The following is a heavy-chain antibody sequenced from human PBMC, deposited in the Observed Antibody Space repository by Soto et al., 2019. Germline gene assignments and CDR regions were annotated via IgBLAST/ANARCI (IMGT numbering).Heavy chain of an antibody. D-gene: IGHD6-19*01. V-gene: IGHV4-61*08. CDR1: GASISSGDYY. CDR3: ARDPNGWHDAFDI. J-gene: IGHJ3*02. CDR2: IYYSGST. Sequence: SETLSLTCTVSGASISSGDYYWSWIRQPPGKGLEWIGYIYYSGSTNYNPSLKSRVTISVDTSKNQFSLKLSSVTAADTAVYYCARDPNGWHDAFDIWGQGTMVT.